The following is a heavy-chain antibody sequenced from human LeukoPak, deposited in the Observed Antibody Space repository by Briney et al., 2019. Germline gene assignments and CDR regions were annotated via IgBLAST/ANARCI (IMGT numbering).Heavy chain of an antibody. D-gene: IGHD5-18*01. CDR1: GFTFDDYG. Sequence: GGSPRLSCAASGFTFDDYGMSWVRQAPGKGLEWVSGINWNGGSTGYADSVKGRFTISRDNAKNSLYLQMNSLRAEDTALYYCARGPGGGYSYGYGYYYYYMDVWGKGTTVTVSS. CDR2: INWNGGST. V-gene: IGHV3-20*04. J-gene: IGHJ6*03. CDR3: ARGPGGGYSYGYGYYYYYMDV.